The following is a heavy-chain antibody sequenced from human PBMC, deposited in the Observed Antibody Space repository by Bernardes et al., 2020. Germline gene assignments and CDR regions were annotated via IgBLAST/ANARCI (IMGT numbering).Heavy chain of an antibody. CDR2: ISWVVGRT. CDR3: AKDNTGSGSYADYYYYYGMDV. CDR1: GFTLDDYA. V-gene: IGHV3-43D*04. J-gene: IGHJ6*02. D-gene: IGHD3-10*01. Sequence: GGCLRLSCAASGFTLDDYAMHWVRQAPGDGMEWVSLISWVVGRTYYADSVKGRFTISRDNSKNSLYLQMNSLRAEDTALYYCAKDNTGSGSYADYYYYYGMDVWGQGTTVTVSS.